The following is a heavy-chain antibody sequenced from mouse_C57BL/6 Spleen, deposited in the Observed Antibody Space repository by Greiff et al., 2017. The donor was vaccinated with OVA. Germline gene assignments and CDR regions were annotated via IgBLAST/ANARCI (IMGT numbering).Heavy chain of an antibody. D-gene: IGHD1-1*01. CDR3: ARGITPYYYAMDY. CDR2: ISSGSSTI. V-gene: IGHV5-17*01. CDR1: GFTFSDYG. J-gene: IGHJ4*01. Sequence: VQLKESGGGLVKPGGSLKLSCAASGFTFSDYGMHWVRQAPEKGLEWVAYISSGSSTIYYADTVKGRFTISRDNAKNTLFLQMTSLRSEDTAMYYCARGITPYYYAMDYWGQGTSVTVSS.